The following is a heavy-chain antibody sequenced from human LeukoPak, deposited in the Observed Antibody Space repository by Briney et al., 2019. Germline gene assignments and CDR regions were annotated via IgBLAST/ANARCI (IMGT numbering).Heavy chain of an antibody. V-gene: IGHV4-39*01. CDR1: GGSISSSGYY. J-gene: IGHJ4*02. CDR2: IYYSGST. CDR3: ARHNGEQWPVDY. Sequence: KPSETLSLTCTVSGGSISSSGYYSGWIRQPPGKGLEWIGSIYYSGSTYYNPSLKSRVTISVDTSKNQFSLKLSSVTAADTAVYYCARHNGEQWPVDYWGQGTLVTVSS. D-gene: IGHD6-19*01.